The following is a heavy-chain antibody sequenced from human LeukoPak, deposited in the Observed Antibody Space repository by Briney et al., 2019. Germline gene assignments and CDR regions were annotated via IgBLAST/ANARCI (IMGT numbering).Heavy chain of an antibody. V-gene: IGHV3-23*01. Sequence: GGSLRLSCAASGFTFSSYATSWVRQAPGKGLEWVSAISGSGGSTYYADSVKGRFTISRDNSKNTLYLQMNSLRAEDTAVYYCAKDQGKSGDAFDIWGQGTMVTVSS. CDR1: GFTFSSYA. J-gene: IGHJ3*02. CDR3: AKDQGKSGDAFDI. CDR2: ISGSGGST. D-gene: IGHD1-26*01.